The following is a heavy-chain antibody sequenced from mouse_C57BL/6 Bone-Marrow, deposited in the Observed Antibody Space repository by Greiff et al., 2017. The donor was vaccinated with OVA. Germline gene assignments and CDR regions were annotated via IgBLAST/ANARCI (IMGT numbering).Heavy chain of an antibody. Sequence: QVQLQQSGPELVKPGASVKISCKASGYTFTDYYINWVKQRPGQGLEWIGWIFPGSGSTYYNEKFKSKATLTVDKPSSTAYMQLSSLTSEDSAVYYCARWSNSFAYWGQGTLVTVSA. D-gene: IGHD2-5*01. J-gene: IGHJ3*01. V-gene: IGHV1-75*01. CDR1: GYTFTDYY. CDR2: IFPGSGST. CDR3: ARWSNSFAY.